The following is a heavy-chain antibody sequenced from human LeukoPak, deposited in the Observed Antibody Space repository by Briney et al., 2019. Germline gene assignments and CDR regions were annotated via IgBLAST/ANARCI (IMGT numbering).Heavy chain of an antibody. J-gene: IGHJ5*02. CDR3: ARGSRIAARPRWFDP. V-gene: IGHV4-34*01. Sequence: SETLSLTCAVYGGSFSGYYWSWIRQPPGKGLEWIGEINHSGSTNYNPSLKSRVTISVDTSKYQFSLKLSSVTAADTAVYYCARGSRIAARPRWFDPWGQGTLVTVSS. CDR1: GGSFSGYY. D-gene: IGHD6-6*01. CDR2: INHSGST.